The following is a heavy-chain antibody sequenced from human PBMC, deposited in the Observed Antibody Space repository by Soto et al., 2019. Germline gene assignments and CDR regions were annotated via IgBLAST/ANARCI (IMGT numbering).Heavy chain of an antibody. CDR2: ISSSSSYT. J-gene: IGHJ6*02. CDR3: AREGLTIFPYYYGMDV. Sequence: KPGGSLRLSCAASGLTFSDYYMSWIRQAPGKGLEWVSYISSSSSYTNYADSVKGRFTISRDNAKNSLYLQMNSLRAEDTAVYYCAREGLTIFPYYYGMDVWGQGTTVTVSS. V-gene: IGHV3-11*06. CDR1: GLTFSDYY. D-gene: IGHD3-3*01.